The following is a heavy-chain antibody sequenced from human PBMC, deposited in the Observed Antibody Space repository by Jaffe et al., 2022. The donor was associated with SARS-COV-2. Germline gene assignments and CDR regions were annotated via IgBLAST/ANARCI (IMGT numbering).Heavy chain of an antibody. J-gene: IGHJ3*02. D-gene: IGHD3-9*01. CDR1: GFTFSSYS. V-gene: IGHV3-21*01. CDR2: ISSSSSYI. Sequence: EVQLVESGGGLVKPGGSLRLSCAASGFTFSSYSMNWVRQAPGKGLEWVSSISSSSSYIYYADSVKGRFTISRDNAKNSLYLQMNSLRAEDTAVYYCARDFELAHAFDIWGQGTMVTVSS. CDR3: ARDFELAHAFDI.